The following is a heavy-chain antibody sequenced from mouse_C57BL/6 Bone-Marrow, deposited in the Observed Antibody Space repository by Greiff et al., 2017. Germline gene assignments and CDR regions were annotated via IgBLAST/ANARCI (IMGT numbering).Heavy chain of an antibody. CDR3: ARDEYSYYYGSRTGFAY. D-gene: IGHD1-1*01. Sequence: EVHLVESGGGLVQPGGSLKLSCAASGFTFSDYGMAWVRQAPRKGPEWVAFISNLAYSIYYADTVTGRFTISRENAKNTLYLEMSSLRSEDTAMYYCARDEYSYYYGSRTGFAYWGQGTLVTVSA. J-gene: IGHJ3*01. V-gene: IGHV5-15*01. CDR2: ISNLAYSI. CDR1: GFTFSDYG.